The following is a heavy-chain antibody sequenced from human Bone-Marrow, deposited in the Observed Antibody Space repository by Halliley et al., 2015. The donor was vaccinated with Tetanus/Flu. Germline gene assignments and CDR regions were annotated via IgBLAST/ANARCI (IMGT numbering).Heavy chain of an antibody. J-gene: IGHJ6*02. Sequence: AASGFTFSRYGMHWVRQAPGKGLEWVAVISDDGTNKHYADSVKGRFTISRDNSKNTLYLQMNNPKTKDTALYYCATQYWSAMSCYRFHGMDVWGQGTTVTVSS. V-gene: IGHV3-30*03. CDR3: ATQYWSAMSCYRFHGMDV. CDR1: GFTFSRYG. D-gene: IGHD2-2*01. CDR2: ISDDGTNK.